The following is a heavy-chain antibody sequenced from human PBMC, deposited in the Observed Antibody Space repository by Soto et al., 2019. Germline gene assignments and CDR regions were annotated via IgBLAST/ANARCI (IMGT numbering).Heavy chain of an antibody. J-gene: IGHJ4*02. CDR3: ARVRYSSRWYDDS. CDR2: IYPSGST. D-gene: IGHD6-13*01. Sequence: QVQLQESGPGLVKPSGTLSLTCSVSVGSISSSNWWSWVRQPPGKGLEWIGEIYPSGSTNYNPSLKSRVTISVDKSKHQFSLKLSSVTAADTAVYYCARVRYSSRWYDDSWGQGTLVTVSS. CDR1: VGSISSSNW. V-gene: IGHV4-4*02.